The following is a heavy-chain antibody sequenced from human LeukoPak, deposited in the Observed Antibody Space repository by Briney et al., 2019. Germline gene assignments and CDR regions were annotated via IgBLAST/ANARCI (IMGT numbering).Heavy chain of an antibody. V-gene: IGHV4-34*01. Sequence: PSETLSLTCAVYGGSFSGYYWSWIRQPPGKGLEWIGEINHSGSTNYNPSLKSRVTISVDTSKNQFSLKLSSATAADTAVYYCARLVRNFPSFYYYYYMDVWGKGTTVTVSS. CDR3: ARLVRNFPSFYYYYYMDV. D-gene: IGHD1-14*01. CDR1: GGSFSGYY. J-gene: IGHJ6*03. CDR2: INHSGST.